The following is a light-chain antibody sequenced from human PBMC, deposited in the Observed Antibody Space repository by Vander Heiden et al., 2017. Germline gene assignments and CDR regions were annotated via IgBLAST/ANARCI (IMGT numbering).Light chain of an antibody. V-gene: IGLV2-14*03. CDR2: DVT. CDR3: CSFTSASTYV. Sequence: QSALTQPASLSGSPGQTLPISCTRTSSDLGGFKYVAWNQQHPGKAHKLLIYDVTDRPSRISNRFSGSKSGNTASLTISGLQAEDEADYYCCSFTSASTYVFGSGTKVTVL. J-gene: IGLJ1*01. CDR1: SSDLGGFKY.